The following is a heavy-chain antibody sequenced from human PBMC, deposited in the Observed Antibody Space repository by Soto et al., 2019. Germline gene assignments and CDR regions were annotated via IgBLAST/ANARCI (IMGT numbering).Heavy chain of an antibody. V-gene: IGHV1-69*10. D-gene: IGHD6-6*01. CDR1: GGTFSSYA. J-gene: IGHJ3*02. CDR3: ARTYSSSSGSAFDI. CDR2: IIPILGIA. Sequence: SVKVSCKASGGTFSSYAISWVRQAPGQGLEWMGGIIPILGIANYAQKFQGRVTITADKSTSTAYMELSSLRSEDTAVYYCARTYSSSSGSAFDIWGQGTMVTVSS.